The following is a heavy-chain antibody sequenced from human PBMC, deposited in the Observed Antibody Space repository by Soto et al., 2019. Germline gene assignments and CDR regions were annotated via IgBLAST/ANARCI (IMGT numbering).Heavy chain of an antibody. CDR3: VKAVYLLDFDY. Sequence: ESLRLSCAASGFTFSSYAMTGVRQAPGKGLEWVSTISGTGTTTYYADSVKGRFTISRDNSKNTLYLQMNSLRTEDTAVYYCVKAVYLLDFDYWGQGTLVTVSS. CDR2: ISGTGTTT. J-gene: IGHJ4*02. D-gene: IGHD2-8*01. CDR1: GFTFSSYA. V-gene: IGHV3-23*01.